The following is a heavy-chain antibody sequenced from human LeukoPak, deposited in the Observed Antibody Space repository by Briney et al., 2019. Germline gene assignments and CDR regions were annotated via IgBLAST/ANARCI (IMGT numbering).Heavy chain of an antibody. CDR2: INTDGSST. J-gene: IGHJ4*02. Sequence: GGSLRLSCAASGFTFSCYWMHWVRQAPGKGLVWVSRINTDGSSTSYADSVKGRFTISRDNAKNTLYLQMNSLRAEDTAVYYCARGGIVGATDYWGQGTLVTVSS. CDR3: ARGGIVGATDY. V-gene: IGHV3-74*01. D-gene: IGHD1-26*01. CDR1: GFTFSCYW.